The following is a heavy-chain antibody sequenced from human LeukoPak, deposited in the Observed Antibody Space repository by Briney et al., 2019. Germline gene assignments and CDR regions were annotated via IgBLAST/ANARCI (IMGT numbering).Heavy chain of an antibody. D-gene: IGHD1-26*01. J-gene: IGHJ4*02. CDR1: GFTFSSYS. V-gene: IGHV3-21*01. Sequence: PGGSLRLSCAASGFTFSSYSMNWVRQAPGKGLEWVSSISSSSSYIYYADSVKGRFTISRDNAKNPLYLQMNSLRAEDTAVYYCAREYPNSGSYYRGYYFDYWGQGTLVTVSS. CDR3: AREYPNSGSYYRGYYFDY. CDR2: ISSSSSYI.